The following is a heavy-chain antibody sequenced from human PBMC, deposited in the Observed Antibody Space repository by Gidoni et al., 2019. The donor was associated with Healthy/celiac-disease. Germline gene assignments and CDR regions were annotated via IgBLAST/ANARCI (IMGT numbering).Heavy chain of an antibody. D-gene: IGHD1-26*01. V-gene: IGHV3-30*04. CDR3: ARGGAEWELLYYFDY. Sequence: VQLMESGGGVVQPGSSLSLSFAASGFTFSRYAMHWVRQAPGKGLEWVAVISYDGSNKYYADSVKGRFTISRDNSKNTLYLQMNSLRAEDTAVYYCARGGAEWELLYYFDYWGQGTLVTVSS. CDR1: GFTFSRYA. CDR2: ISYDGSNK. J-gene: IGHJ4*02.